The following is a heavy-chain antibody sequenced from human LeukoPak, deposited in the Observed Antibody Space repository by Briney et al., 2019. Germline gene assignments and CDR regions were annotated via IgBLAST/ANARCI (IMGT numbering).Heavy chain of an antibody. V-gene: IGHV4-61*01. D-gene: IGHD4-17*01. CDR3: ARSSRPIDYADFDY. Sequence: PSETLSLTCTVSGGSISTSNYYWSWIRQPPGKGLEWIGYIYYSGSTNYNPSLKSRVTISVDTSKNQFSLKLSSVTAADTAVYYCARSSRPIDYADFDYWGQGTLVTVSS. J-gene: IGHJ4*02. CDR2: IYYSGST. CDR1: GGSISTSNYY.